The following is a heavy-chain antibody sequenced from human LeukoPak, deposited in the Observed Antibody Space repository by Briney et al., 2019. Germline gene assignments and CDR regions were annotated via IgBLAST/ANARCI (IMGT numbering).Heavy chain of an antibody. D-gene: IGHD2-15*01. CDR3: ARKNYCSGGSCYSRGWFDP. Sequence: ASVKVSCKASGYTFTSYGISWVRQAPGQGLEWMGWISAYNGNTNYAQKLQGRVTMTTDTSTSTAYMELRSLRSDDTAVYYCARKNYCSGGSCYSRGWFDPWGQGTLVTVSS. J-gene: IGHJ5*02. CDR2: ISAYNGNT. V-gene: IGHV1-18*01. CDR1: GYTFTSYG.